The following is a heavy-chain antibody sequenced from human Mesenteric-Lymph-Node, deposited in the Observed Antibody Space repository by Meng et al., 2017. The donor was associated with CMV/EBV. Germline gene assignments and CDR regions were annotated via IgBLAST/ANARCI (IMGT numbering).Heavy chain of an antibody. CDR2: IYYNGST. J-gene: IGHJ4*02. CDR3: ARVGTIIGGSKDKAPFDY. D-gene: IGHD3-3*01. V-gene: IGHV4-59*11. Sequence: ESLKISCTVSGDSITSHYWSWIRQSPGKGLEWLGYIYYNGSTNYNPSLKSRVTISVDTSKKHFFLNLSSVTPADTAVYYCARVGTIIGGSKDKAPFDYWGQGTLVTVSS. CDR1: GDSITSHY.